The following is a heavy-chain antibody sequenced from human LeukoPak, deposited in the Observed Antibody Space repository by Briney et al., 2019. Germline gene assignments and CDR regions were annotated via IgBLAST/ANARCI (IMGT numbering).Heavy chain of an antibody. Sequence: GGSLRLSCAASGFTVSNNYMSWVRQAPGKGLEWVSVIYSGGSTYYADSVKGRFTVSRDNSKNTLYLQMNSLRAEDTAVYYCARDSSSGWYHDSWGPGTLVIVSS. J-gene: IGHJ4*02. D-gene: IGHD6-19*01. V-gene: IGHV3-53*01. CDR2: IYSGGST. CDR1: GFTVSNNY. CDR3: ARDSSSGWYHDS.